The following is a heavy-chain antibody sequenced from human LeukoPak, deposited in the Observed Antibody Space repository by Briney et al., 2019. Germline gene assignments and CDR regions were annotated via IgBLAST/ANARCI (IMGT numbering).Heavy chain of an antibody. Sequence: GGSLRLSCAASGFSFSSYTMNWVRQAPGKGLEWVSSISGSGIYMYYADSVKGRFTIFRDNAENSLYLQMDSLGVEDTAVYYCASGYCSSTSCQYSAFDIWGQGTMVTVSS. J-gene: IGHJ3*02. V-gene: IGHV3-21*06. CDR1: GFSFSSYT. CDR2: ISGSGIYM. CDR3: ASGYCSSTSCQYSAFDI. D-gene: IGHD2-2*03.